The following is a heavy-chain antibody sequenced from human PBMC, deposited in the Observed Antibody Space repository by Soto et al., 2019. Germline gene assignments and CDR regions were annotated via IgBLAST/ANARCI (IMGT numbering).Heavy chain of an antibody. CDR3: ARIGTWALNFDC. J-gene: IGHJ4*02. CDR1: GFTFSNYH. D-gene: IGHD2-8*01. V-gene: IGHV3-33*01. CDR2: MWNDGSNK. Sequence: QVQLVASGGDVVQPRRSLRLSCAASGFTFSNYHMHWVRQAPGKGLEWVALMWNDGSNKFYADSVKGRFTVSRDNSKNTLYLQMSNLRAEDTAVYYCARIGTWALNFDCWGQGTLVTVS.